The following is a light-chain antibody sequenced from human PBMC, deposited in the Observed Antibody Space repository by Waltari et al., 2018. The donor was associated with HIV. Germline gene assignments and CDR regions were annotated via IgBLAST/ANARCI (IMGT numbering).Light chain of an antibody. CDR3: QESFSALPFT. CDR2: AAS. CDR1: QSISVY. J-gene: IGKJ3*01. Sequence: DIHMTQSPPSLSAPVGDRVTITCRASQSISVYLNWYQQKSGEAPRVLIYAASNLQSGVPSRFSGSGSGTDFTLTISSLQPEDFGTYYCQESFSALPFTFGPGTKVDSK. V-gene: IGKV1-39*01.